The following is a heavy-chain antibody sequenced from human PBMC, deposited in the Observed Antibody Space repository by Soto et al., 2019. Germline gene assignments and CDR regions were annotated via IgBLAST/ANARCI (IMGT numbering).Heavy chain of an antibody. Sequence: SETLSLTCSASGGSITSSSHFWGWVRQPPGKGLEWIGTIYFTGNAYYTPSLKSRLTMSIDTSKNEFSLRLNSVTAADTAVYYCAGQTFTIAAASYGRSNWFDPWGPGTLVTVSS. J-gene: IGHJ5*02. CDR2: IYFTGNA. V-gene: IGHV4-39*01. CDR3: AGQTFTIAAASYGRSNWFDP. D-gene: IGHD6-25*01. CDR1: GGSITSSSHF.